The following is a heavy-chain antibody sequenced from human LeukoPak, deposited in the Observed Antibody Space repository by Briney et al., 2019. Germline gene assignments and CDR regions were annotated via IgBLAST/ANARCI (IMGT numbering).Heavy chain of an antibody. CDR2: ISSSSSYI. CDR1: GFTSSSYS. J-gene: IGHJ4*02. V-gene: IGHV3-21*01. CDR3: ARDWQWLVKSGNIDY. D-gene: IGHD6-19*01. Sequence: GGSLRLSCAASGFTSSSYSMNWVRQAPGKGLEWVSSISSSSSYIYYADSVKGRFTISRDNSKNTLYLQMNSLRAEDTAVYYCARDWQWLVKSGNIDYWGQGTLVTVSS.